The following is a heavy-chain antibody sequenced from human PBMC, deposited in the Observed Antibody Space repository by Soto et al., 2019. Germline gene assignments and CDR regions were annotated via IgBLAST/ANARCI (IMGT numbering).Heavy chain of an antibody. J-gene: IGHJ6*03. CDR1: GYTFTSYG. Sequence: ASVKVSCKASGYTFTSYGISWVRQAPGQGLEWMGWINAYSGGTNYAQKLQGRVTMTRDTSTSTAYMELSRLRSDDTAVYYCARDSSAVTTNDHYYYSYMDVWGKGTTVTVTS. CDR3: ARDSSAVTTNDHYYYSYMDV. D-gene: IGHD4-4*01. V-gene: IGHV1-18*01. CDR2: INAYSGGT.